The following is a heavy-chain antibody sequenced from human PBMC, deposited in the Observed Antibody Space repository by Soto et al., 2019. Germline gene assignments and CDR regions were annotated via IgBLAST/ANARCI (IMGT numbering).Heavy chain of an antibody. CDR1: GYTITGDD. Sequence: QVHLVQSGAEVKKPGASVKVSCKASGYTITGDDIHWVRQAPGQGLEWMGWINPNSGGANIAKKFQRWVTMTRDTSISTTYMELSRLRSNDTAVYYCARDYYGGSASYGLEIWGQGTRVTVAS. V-gene: IGHV1-2*04. D-gene: IGHD2-21*01. CDR2: INPNSGGA. J-gene: IGHJ3*02. CDR3: ARDYYGGSASYGLEI.